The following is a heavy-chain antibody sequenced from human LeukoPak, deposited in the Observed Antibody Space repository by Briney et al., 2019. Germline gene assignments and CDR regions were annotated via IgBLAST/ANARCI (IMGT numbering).Heavy chain of an antibody. CDR3: AKDVTTGEYYFDY. V-gene: IGHV3-33*06. CDR1: GFTLSSYG. CDR2: IWYDGSNK. Sequence: PGGSLRLSCAASGFTLSSYGMHWVRPAPSQGLGWVAVIWYDGSNKYYADSVKGRFTISRDNSKNTLYLQMNSLRAEDTAVYYCAKDVTTGEYYFDYWGQGTLVTVSS. D-gene: IGHD4-17*01. J-gene: IGHJ4*02.